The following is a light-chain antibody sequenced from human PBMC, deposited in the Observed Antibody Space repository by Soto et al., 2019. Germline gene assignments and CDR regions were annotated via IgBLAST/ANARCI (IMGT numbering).Light chain of an antibody. CDR2: EVS. Sequence: QSALTQPASVSGSPGQSITISCTGTSSDVGGYNYVSWYQQHPGKAPKLMIYEVSNRPSGVSNRFSGSKSGNTASLTISGLQAEDKADYYGRSYTTSSTLYGFGRETKVTVL. CDR1: SSDVGGYNY. CDR3: RSYTTSSTLYG. V-gene: IGLV2-14*01. J-gene: IGLJ1*01.